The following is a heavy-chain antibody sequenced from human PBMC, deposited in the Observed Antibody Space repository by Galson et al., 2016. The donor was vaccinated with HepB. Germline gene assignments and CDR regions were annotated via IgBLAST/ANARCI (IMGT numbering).Heavy chain of an antibody. Sequence: SLRLSCAVSGLMYTHYAMNWVRQAPGKGLEWVSIIDDSGDHIYYAASVKGRFTISRDKATNTLYLQMNSLRAEDPALYYCARDRGYRALDLWGQGTTVTVSS. CDR3: ARDRGYRALDL. CDR1: GLMYTHYA. J-gene: IGHJ3*01. CDR2: IDDSGDHI. D-gene: IGHD3-10*01. V-gene: IGHV3-23*01.